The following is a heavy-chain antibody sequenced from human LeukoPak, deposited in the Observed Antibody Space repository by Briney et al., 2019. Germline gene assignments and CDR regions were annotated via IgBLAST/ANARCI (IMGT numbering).Heavy chain of an antibody. Sequence: ASVKVSCKASGGTFSSYAINWVRQATGQGLEWMGWMNPNSGNTGYAQKFQGGVTITRNTSISTAYMELSSLRSEDTAVYYCARRRGNWVWYFDYWGQGTLVTVSS. V-gene: IGHV1-8*03. D-gene: IGHD7-27*01. CDR1: GGTFSSYA. J-gene: IGHJ4*02. CDR2: MNPNSGNT. CDR3: ARRRGNWVWYFDY.